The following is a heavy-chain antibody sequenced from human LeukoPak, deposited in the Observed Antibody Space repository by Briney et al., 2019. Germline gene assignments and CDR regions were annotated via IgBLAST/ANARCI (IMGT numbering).Heavy chain of an antibody. Sequence: PGGSLRLSCAASGFTFSSYSMTWVRQAPGKGLEWVSVISGSGDATYYADSVKGRFTISRDNSKNTLCLQMNSLRAEDTAVYYCARAAMVRGVDYFDSWGQGTLVTVSS. CDR1: GFTFSSYS. D-gene: IGHD3-10*01. CDR2: ISGSGDAT. J-gene: IGHJ4*02. CDR3: ARAAMVRGVDYFDS. V-gene: IGHV3-23*01.